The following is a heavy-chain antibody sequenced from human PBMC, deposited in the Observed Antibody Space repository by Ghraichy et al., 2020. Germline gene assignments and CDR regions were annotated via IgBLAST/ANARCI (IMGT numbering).Heavy chain of an antibody. J-gene: IGHJ3*02. D-gene: IGHD3-10*01. CDR2: VWDDGRTK. Sequence: GGSLGLSCTASGFTFNNYVMHWVRQAPGKGLEWVAVVWDDGRTKYYADSVKGRFTISRDSSNSMVYLQMNSLGAEDTAVYYCAREGLFGSGSSDAFDIWGQGTMVIVS. CDR3: AREGLFGSGSSDAFDI. CDR1: GFTFNNYV. V-gene: IGHV3-33*01.